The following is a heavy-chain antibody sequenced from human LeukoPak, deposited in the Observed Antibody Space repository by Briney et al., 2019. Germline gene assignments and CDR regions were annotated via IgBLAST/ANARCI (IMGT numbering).Heavy chain of an antibody. J-gene: IGHJ4*02. CDR2: INHSGST. CDR1: GGSFSGYY. CDR3: ARRETEFDY. Sequence: PSETLSLTCAVYGGSFSGYYWSWIRQPPGKGLEWIGEINHSGSTNYNPSLKSRVTISVDTSKNQFSLKLSSVTAADTAVYYCARRETEFDYWGQGTLVTVSS. D-gene: IGHD1-14*01. V-gene: IGHV4-34*01.